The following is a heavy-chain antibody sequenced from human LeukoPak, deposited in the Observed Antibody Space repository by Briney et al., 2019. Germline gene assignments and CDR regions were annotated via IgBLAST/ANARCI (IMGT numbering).Heavy chain of an antibody. J-gene: IGHJ4*02. CDR1: GGSISSYY. D-gene: IGHD3-22*01. V-gene: IGHV4-59*08. CDR2: IYYSGST. Sequence: SETLSLTCTVSGGSISSYYWSWIRQPPGKGLEWIGYIYYSGSTNYNPSLKSRVTISVDTSKDQFSLKLSSVTAADTAVYYCARLLYYYDSSGLGTGYFDYWGLGTLVTVSS. CDR3: ARLLYYYDSSGLGTGYFDY.